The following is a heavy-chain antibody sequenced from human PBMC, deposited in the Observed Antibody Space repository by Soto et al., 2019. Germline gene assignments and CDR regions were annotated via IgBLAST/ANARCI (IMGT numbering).Heavy chain of an antibody. CDR1: GYTFTNSG. CDR2: INTYKGNT. CDR3: ARDPMTGYLQFDY. V-gene: IGHV1-18*01. D-gene: IGHD3-9*01. J-gene: IGHJ4*02. Sequence: QIQLVQAGAEVKKPGASVKLSCRASGYTFTNSGISWVRQAPGQGLEWMGWINTYKGNTHYAQKLQGRVTMTTDTSTNTAYMELRSLRSDDTAMYFCARDPMTGYLQFDYWGQGTLVTVSS.